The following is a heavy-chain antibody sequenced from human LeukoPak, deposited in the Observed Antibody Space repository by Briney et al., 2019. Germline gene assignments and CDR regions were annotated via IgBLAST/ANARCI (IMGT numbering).Heavy chain of an antibody. V-gene: IGHV4-31*03. CDR1: GGPLNRGGYL. D-gene: IGHD6-13*01. CDR3: ARDRGAAAGIFDY. CDR2: IYYSGST. Sequence: KPSETLSLTCTVSGGPLNRGGYLWGWGPPPPGEGLDLVGYIYYSGSTYYNPSLKSRVTISVDTSKNQFSLNLSSVTAADTAVYYCARDRGAAAGIFDYWGQGTLVTVSS. J-gene: IGHJ4*02.